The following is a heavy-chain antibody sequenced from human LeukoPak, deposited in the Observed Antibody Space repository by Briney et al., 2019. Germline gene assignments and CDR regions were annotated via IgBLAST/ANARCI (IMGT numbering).Heavy chain of an antibody. CDR2: INPNSGGT. CDR3: ATLPPRDALD. V-gene: IGHV1-2*02. Sequence: ASVKVSCKASGYTFTGYYMHWVRQAPGQGLEWMGWINPNSGGTNYAQKSQGRVTMTRDTSISTAHMELSRLRSDDTAVYYCATLPPRDALDWGQGTLVTVSS. CDR1: GYTFTGYY. J-gene: IGHJ4*02.